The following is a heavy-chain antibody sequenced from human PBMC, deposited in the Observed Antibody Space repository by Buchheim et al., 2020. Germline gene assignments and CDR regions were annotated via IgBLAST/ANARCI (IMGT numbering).Heavy chain of an antibody. CDR1: GFSITTTGMS. CDR3: ARDRGGEFDF. Sequence: QVTLRESGPAVVKPTQTLTLTCNFSGFSITTTGMSVAWIRPPPGKALEWLASIDWAADDFLAPFLKTRVTISKYPSQNQVGLTVTNVDPVDTATYYCARDRGGEFDFWGQGT. CDR2: IDWAADD. J-gene: IGHJ4*02. V-gene: IGHV2-70*17.